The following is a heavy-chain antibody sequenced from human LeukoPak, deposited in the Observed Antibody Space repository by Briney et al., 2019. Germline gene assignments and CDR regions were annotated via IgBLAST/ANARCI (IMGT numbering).Heavy chain of an antibody. CDR2: INHSGST. CDR3: ARGSRYNDYVWGSYRYIAPSFDY. J-gene: IGHJ4*02. Sequence: SETLSLTCAVYGESFSGYYWSWIRQPPGKGLEWIGEINHSGSTNYNPSLKSRVTISVDTSKNQFSLKLSSVTAADTAVYYCARGSRYNDYVWGSYRYIAPSFDYWGQGTLVTVSS. CDR1: GESFSGYY. V-gene: IGHV4-34*01. D-gene: IGHD3-16*02.